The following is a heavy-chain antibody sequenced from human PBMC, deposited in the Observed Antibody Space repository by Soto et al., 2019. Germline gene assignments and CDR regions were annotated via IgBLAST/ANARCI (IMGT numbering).Heavy chain of an antibody. CDR2: IWYDGSNK. V-gene: IGHV3-33*01. D-gene: IGHD2-15*01. CDR1: GFTFSSYG. Sequence: QVQLVESGGGVVQPGRSLRLSCAASGFTFSSYGMHWVRQAPGKGLEWVAVIWYDGSNKYYADSVKGRFTISRDNSKNTLYLQMNSLRAEDTAVYYCAREGRKYYYGMDVWGLGTTVTVSS. J-gene: IGHJ6*02. CDR3: AREGRKYYYGMDV.